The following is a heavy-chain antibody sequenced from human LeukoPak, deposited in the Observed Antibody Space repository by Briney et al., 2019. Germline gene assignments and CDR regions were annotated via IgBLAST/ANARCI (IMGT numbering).Heavy chain of an antibody. CDR1: GFTFSSYA. CDR3: ATSLAVVAATSYSDY. CDR2: ISGSGGST. D-gene: IGHD2-15*01. V-gene: IGHV3-23*01. Sequence: PGGSLRLSCAASGFTFSSYAMSWVRQAPGKGLEWVSAISGSGGSTYYADSVKGRFTISRDNSKNTLYLQMNSLRAEDTAVYYCATSLAVVAATSYSDYWGQGTLVTVSS. J-gene: IGHJ4*02.